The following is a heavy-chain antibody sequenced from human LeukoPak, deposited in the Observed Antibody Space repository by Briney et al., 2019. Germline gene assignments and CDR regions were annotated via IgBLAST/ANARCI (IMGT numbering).Heavy chain of an antibody. Sequence: SETLSLXCAVYGGSFSGYYWSWIRQPPGKGLEWIGEINHSGSTNYNPSLKSRVTISVDTSKNQFSLKLSSVTAADTAVYYCARGTTYYYDSSGYGNAFDIWGQGTMVTVSS. J-gene: IGHJ3*02. CDR2: INHSGST. CDR3: ARGTTYYYDSSGYGNAFDI. CDR1: GGSFSGYY. V-gene: IGHV4-34*01. D-gene: IGHD3-22*01.